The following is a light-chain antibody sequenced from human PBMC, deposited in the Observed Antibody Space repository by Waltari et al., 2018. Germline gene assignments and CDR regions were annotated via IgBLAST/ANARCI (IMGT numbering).Light chain of an antibody. CDR3: QQYDGSTVT. Sequence: EIVLTQSPGTLSLSPGEGAALSCRASQTISSISLTWYQQKPGQAPSLLIYGTSSRATVIPDRFSYSWSGTDFTLTIRRLDPEEFAVYYCQQYDGSTVTFGGGTKVEVK. CDR2: GTS. J-gene: IGKJ4*01. CDR1: QTISSIS. V-gene: IGKV3-20*01.